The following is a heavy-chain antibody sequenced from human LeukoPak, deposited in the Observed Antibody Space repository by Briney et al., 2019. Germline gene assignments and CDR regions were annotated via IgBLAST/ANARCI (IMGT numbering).Heavy chain of an antibody. CDR3: ARGTTNRYNWNDVHDAFDI. D-gene: IGHD1-1*01. J-gene: IGHJ3*02. V-gene: IGHV3-7*01. CDR2: IKQDGSEK. Sequence: GGSLRLSCAASGFTFSSYWMSWVRQAPGKGLEWVANIKQDGSEKYYVDSVKGRFTISRENVKNSLHLQMNSLRVGDTALYYCARGTTNRYNWNDVHDAFDIWGQGTMVTVSS. CDR1: GFTFSSYW.